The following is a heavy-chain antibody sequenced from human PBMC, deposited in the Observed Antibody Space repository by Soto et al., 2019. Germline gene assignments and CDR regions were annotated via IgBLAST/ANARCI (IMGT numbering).Heavy chain of an antibody. V-gene: IGHV1-18*01. D-gene: IGHD4-4*01. CDR2: ISAYNGKT. CDR1: GYTFTSYG. Sequence: ASVKVSCKASGYTFTSYGISWVRQAPGQGLEWKGWISAYNGKTNFAQKLEGRVTMTTDTSTSTAYRELRSLRFDDTALYYCARFRGNYYYYYGRGVGGQGTTVTVS. J-gene: IGHJ6*02. CDR3: ARFRGNYYYYYGRGV.